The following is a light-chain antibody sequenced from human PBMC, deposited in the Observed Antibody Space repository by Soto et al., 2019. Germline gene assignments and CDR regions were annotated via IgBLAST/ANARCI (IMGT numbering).Light chain of an antibody. CDR2: GAS. CDR3: QFYTNWPPIT. CDR1: QSIGTT. V-gene: IGKV3-15*01. Sequence: EMVMTQSPATLSVSPGERATLSCRASQSIGTTLAWYQQRPGQAPRLLIYGASTRATGVPARFSGSGSGTEFTLTISSLQSEDFAVYYCQFYTNWPPITFGQGTRLEIK. J-gene: IGKJ5*01.